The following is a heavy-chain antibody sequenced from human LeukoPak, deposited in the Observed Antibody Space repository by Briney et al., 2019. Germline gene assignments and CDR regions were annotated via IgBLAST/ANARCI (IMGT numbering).Heavy chain of an antibody. J-gene: IGHJ4*02. V-gene: IGHV3-33*01. CDR1: GFTFSSYG. Sequence: PGGSPRLSCAASGFTFSSYGMHWVRQAPGKGLEWVAVIWYDGSNKYYPDSVKGRFTISRDNSKNTLYLQMNSLRAEDTAVYYCAISSTVTTLFDYWGQGTLVTVSS. CDR2: IWYDGSNK. D-gene: IGHD4-17*01. CDR3: AISSTVTTLFDY.